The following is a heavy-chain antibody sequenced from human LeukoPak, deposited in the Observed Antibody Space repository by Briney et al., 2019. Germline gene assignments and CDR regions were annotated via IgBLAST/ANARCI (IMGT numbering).Heavy chain of an antibody. D-gene: IGHD5-18*01. V-gene: IGHV3-21*06. J-gene: IGHJ4*02. CDR2: IDTSSSSK. Sequence: GTSLRLSCAASGFTFSNYGMHWVRQDPGKGLEWVSSIDTSSSSKSYADSVRGRFTISRDNAENSLYLQMNSLRAEDTAVYYCTRGSYGTFEHWGQGILVTVSS. CDR1: GFTFSNYG. CDR3: TRGSYGTFEH.